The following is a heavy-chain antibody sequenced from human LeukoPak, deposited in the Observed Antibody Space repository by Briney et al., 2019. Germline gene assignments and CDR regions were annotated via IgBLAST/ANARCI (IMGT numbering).Heavy chain of an antibody. CDR2: IYYSGST. CDR3: ARITMVRGVRGSHYYYYYGMDV. V-gene: IGHV4-59*01. D-gene: IGHD3-10*01. CDR1: GGSISSYY. J-gene: IGHJ6*02. Sequence: PSETRSLTCTVSGGSISSYYWSWIRQPPGRGLEWIGYIYYSGSTNYNPSLKSRVTISVDTSKNQFSLKLSSVTAADTAVYYCARITMVRGVRGSHYYYYYGMDVWGQGTTVTVSS.